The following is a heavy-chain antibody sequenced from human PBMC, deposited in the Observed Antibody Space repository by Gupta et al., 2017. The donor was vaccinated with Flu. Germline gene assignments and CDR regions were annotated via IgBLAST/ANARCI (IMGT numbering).Heavy chain of an antibody. Sequence: WIRQPPGKGLEWIGSIYYSGSTYYNPSLKSRVTISVDTSKNQFSLKLSSVTAADTAVYYCARREGAHRAVAGADYYFDYWGQGTLVTVSS. CDR3: ARREGAHRAVAGADYYFDY. D-gene: IGHD6-19*01. V-gene: IGHV4-39*01. CDR2: IYYSGST. J-gene: IGHJ4*02.